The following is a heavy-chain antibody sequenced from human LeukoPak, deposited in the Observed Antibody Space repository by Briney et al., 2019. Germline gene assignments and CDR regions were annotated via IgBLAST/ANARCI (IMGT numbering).Heavy chain of an antibody. CDR2: INSGSTYT. V-gene: IGHV3-21*01. CDR3: ARSLTTLTYEGY. J-gene: IGHJ4*02. CDR1: GFTFSSYW. D-gene: IGHD1-1*01. Sequence: GGSLRLSCAASGFTFSSYWMNWVRQAPGKGLEWVSSINSGSTYTYYTESVKGRFTVSRDNAKNSLFLQMNSLRAEDTAIYYCARSLTTLTYEGYWGQGTLVTVSS.